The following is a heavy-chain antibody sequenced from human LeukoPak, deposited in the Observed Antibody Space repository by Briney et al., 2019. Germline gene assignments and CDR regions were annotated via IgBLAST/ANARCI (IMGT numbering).Heavy chain of an antibody. J-gene: IGHJ4*02. CDR2: IIPIFGTA. CDR3: ATSPRYYDSSDNPYYFDY. Sequence: GSSVKVSCKASGGTFSSYAISWVRQATGQGLEWMGGIIPIFGTANYAQKFQGRVTITTDESTSTAYMELSSLRSEDTAVYYCATSPRYYDSSDNPYYFDYWGQGTLVTVSS. CDR1: GGTFSSYA. D-gene: IGHD3-22*01. V-gene: IGHV1-69*05.